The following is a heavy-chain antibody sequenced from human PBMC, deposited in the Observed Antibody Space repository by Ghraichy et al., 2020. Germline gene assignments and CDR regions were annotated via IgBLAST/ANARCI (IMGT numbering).Heavy chain of an antibody. CDR3: ARDRPDLTILRPFDY. J-gene: IGHJ4*02. V-gene: IGHV1-2*02. CDR1: GYTLTDYY. Sequence: ASVKVSCKASGYTLTDYYMHWVRQAPGQGLEWMGWINTYTGGTNYAQKFQGRVTMTRDTSISTAYMELSRVTSDDTAVYYCARDRPDLTILRPFDYWGQGTLVTVSS. CDR2: INTYTGGT. D-gene: IGHD3-3*01.